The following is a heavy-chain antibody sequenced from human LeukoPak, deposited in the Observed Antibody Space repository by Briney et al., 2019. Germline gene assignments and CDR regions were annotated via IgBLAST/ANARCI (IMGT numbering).Heavy chain of an antibody. CDR2: IYYSGST. V-gene: IGHV4-39*01. D-gene: IGHD6-13*01. Sequence: SETLCLTCTVSGGSISSSSYYWGWIRQPPGKGLEWIGSIYYSGSTYYNPSLKSRVTISVDTSKNQFSLKLSSVTAADTAVYYCARLQQLTFDYWGQGTLVTVSS. J-gene: IGHJ4*02. CDR1: GGSISSSSYY. CDR3: ARLQQLTFDY.